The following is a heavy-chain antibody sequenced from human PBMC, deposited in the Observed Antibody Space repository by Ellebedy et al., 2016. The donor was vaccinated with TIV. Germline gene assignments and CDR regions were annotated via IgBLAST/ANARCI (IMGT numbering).Heavy chain of an antibody. V-gene: IGHV3-9*01. CDR3: ARSLVPAGFYYYMDV. CDR1: GFTFDDYA. CDR2: ISWNSGSI. J-gene: IGHJ6*03. D-gene: IGHD2-2*01. Sequence: GGSLRLXCAASGFTFDDYAMHWVRQAPGKGLEWVSGISWNSGSIGYADSVKGRFTISRDNAKNSLYLQMNSLRAEDTALYYCARSLVPAGFYYYMDVWGKGTTVTVSS.